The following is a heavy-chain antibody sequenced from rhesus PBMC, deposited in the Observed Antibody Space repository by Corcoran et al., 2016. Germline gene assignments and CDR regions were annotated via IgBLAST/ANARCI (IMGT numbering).Heavy chain of an antibody. J-gene: IGHJ4*01. CDR1: GASISSYW. CDR3: ARAEYQQFDY. Sequence: QVQLQESGPGLVKPSETLSLTCAVSGASISSYWWNLIRQPPGKGVGWIGEINGNWGRNNYNPSLKSRVTISKDASKNQFSLKLSSVTAADTAVYYCARAEYQQFDYWGQGVLVTVSS. V-gene: IGHV4-80*01. CDR2: INGNWGRN. D-gene: IGHD2-15*01.